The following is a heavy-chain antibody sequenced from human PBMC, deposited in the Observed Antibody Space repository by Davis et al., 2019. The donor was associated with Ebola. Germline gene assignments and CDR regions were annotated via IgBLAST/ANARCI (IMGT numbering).Heavy chain of an antibody. Sequence: SETLSLTCAVYGGSFSGYYWSWIRQPPGKGLEWIGEINHSGSTNYNPSLKSRVTISVDTSKNQFSLKLSSVTAADTAVYFCARGRKGYYYYGMDVWGQGTTVTVSS. CDR1: GGSFSGYY. J-gene: IGHJ6*02. CDR2: INHSGST. CDR3: ARGRKGYYYYGMDV. V-gene: IGHV4-34*01.